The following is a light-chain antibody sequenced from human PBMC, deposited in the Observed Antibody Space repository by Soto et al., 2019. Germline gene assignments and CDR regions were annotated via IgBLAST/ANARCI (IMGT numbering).Light chain of an antibody. Sequence: IQMTQSPCSLSASVGDTVTVTGRASQGIRNYLNWFQQKPGKAPKRLISVASTLQSGVPSRFSGSGSGTEFTLTISSLQPEDSATYYCLQHNTYPYTFGQGTRLEIK. J-gene: IGKJ5*01. CDR3: LQHNTYPYT. V-gene: IGKV1-17*01. CDR1: QGIRNY. CDR2: VAS.